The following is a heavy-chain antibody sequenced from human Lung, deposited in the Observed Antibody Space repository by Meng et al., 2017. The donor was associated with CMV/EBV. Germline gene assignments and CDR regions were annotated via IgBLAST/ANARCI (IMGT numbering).Heavy chain of an antibody. D-gene: IGHD6-13*01. Sequence: ASVXVSXKASGYTLTNYYIHWVRQAPGQGLEWMGIINPSDNTTIYAQKFQGRVTMTRDTSTSTVYMELSSLRSDDTALYYCARDLGYSSSWYFQCYFDGWGQGXLVTVSS. J-gene: IGHJ4*02. CDR1: GYTLTNYY. CDR2: INPSDNTT. CDR3: ARDLGYSSSWYFQCYFDG. V-gene: IGHV1-46*01.